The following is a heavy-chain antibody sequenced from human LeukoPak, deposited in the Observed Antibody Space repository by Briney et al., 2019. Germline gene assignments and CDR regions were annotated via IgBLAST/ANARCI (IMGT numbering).Heavy chain of an antibody. J-gene: IGHJ4*02. CDR3: AKVGGSYGSFDY. D-gene: IGHD1-26*01. V-gene: IGHV3-9*01. CDR1: GFAFDDYA. Sequence: SLRLSCAASGFAFDDYAMHWVRQAPGKGLEWVSGISWNSGSIGYADSVKGRFTISRDNAKNSLYLQMNSLRAEDTALYYCAKVGGSYGSFDYWGQGTLVTVSS. CDR2: ISWNSGSI.